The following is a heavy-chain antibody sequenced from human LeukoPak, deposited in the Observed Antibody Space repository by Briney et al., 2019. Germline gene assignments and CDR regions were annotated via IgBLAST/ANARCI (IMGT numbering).Heavy chain of an antibody. Sequence: PGGSLRLSCAASGFTFSSYWMSWVRQAPGKGLEWVANIKQDGSEKYYVDSVKGRFTISRDNAENSLYLQMNSLRAEDTAVYYCAREGHYDFWSGYAFDYWGQGTLVTVSS. CDR1: GFTFSSYW. V-gene: IGHV3-7*01. D-gene: IGHD3-3*01. CDR2: IKQDGSEK. J-gene: IGHJ4*02. CDR3: AREGHYDFWSGYAFDY.